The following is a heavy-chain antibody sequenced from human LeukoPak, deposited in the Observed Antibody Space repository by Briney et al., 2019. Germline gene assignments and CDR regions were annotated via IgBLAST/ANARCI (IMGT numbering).Heavy chain of an antibody. Sequence: GGSLRLSCAASGFTFSSYSMNWVRQAPGKGLEWVSSISSSSSYIYYADSVKGRFTTSRDNAKNSLYLQMNSLRAEDTAVYYCARDYLGSGYYYVTYFDYWGQGTLVTVSS. CDR3: ARDYLGSGYYYVTYFDY. J-gene: IGHJ4*02. CDR2: ISSSSSYI. D-gene: IGHD3-22*01. CDR1: GFTFSSYS. V-gene: IGHV3-21*01.